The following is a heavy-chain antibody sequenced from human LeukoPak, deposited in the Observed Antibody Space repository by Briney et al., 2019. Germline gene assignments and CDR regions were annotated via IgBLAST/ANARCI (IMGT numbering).Heavy chain of an antibody. D-gene: IGHD2-2*01. Sequence: PSETLSVTCTVSGGSITTIPYNWGWIRQPPGKGLEWIGYIYYSGSTYYNPSLKSRVTISVDTSKNQFSLKLSSVTAADTAVYYCARVVPAAKDAFDIWGQGTMVTVSS. CDR3: ARVVPAAKDAFDI. V-gene: IGHV4-30-4*08. CDR1: GGSITTIPYN. CDR2: IYYSGST. J-gene: IGHJ3*02.